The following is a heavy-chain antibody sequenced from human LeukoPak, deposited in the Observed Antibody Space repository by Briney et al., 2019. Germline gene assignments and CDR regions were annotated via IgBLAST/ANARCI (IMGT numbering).Heavy chain of an antibody. J-gene: IGHJ4*02. D-gene: IGHD3-22*01. CDR3: AGGPRQTYYYDSAELFYFHH. CDR2: IYPGDSDT. V-gene: IGHV5-51*01. CDR1: GYSFISYW. Sequence: GASLKISSKGSGYSFISYWFGWLRQMPGKGLEWMGIIYPGDSDTRYSPSFQGRVTISADKSISHASLQWSSLNASDTAMYYCAGGPRQTYYYDSAELFYFHHGGQRTLVSVPT.